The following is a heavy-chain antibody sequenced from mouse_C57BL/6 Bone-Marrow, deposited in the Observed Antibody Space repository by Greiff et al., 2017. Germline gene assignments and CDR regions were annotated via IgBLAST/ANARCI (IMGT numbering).Heavy chain of an antibody. CDR2: IHPNSGST. CDR1: GYTFTSYW. CDR3: ARGYDGYAMDY. Sequence: VQLQQPGAELVKPGASVKLSCKASGYTFTSYWMNWVKQRPGQGLEWIGMIHPNSGSTNYNEKFKSKATLTVDKSSRASYMQLSSLTSEDSAVYYCARGYDGYAMDYWGQGTSVTVSS. D-gene: IGHD2-2*01. J-gene: IGHJ4*01. V-gene: IGHV1-64*01.